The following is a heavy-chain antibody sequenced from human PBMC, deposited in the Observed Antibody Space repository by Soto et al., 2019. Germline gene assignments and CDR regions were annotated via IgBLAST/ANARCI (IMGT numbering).Heavy chain of an antibody. Sequence: QITLKESGPTLVKPTQTLTLTCTFSGFSLSTNEVGVGWLSQPPGKALEWLALIYWDGDKRYSPSLRSRLTLTKDTSKSQVVLTMTNMDPVDTATYYVARRRDGTYALYYRGEGTLVTVA. CDR1: GFSLSTNEVG. CDR2: IYWDGDK. J-gene: IGHJ4*02. CDR3: ARRRDGTYALYY. D-gene: IGHD1-26*01. V-gene: IGHV2-5*02.